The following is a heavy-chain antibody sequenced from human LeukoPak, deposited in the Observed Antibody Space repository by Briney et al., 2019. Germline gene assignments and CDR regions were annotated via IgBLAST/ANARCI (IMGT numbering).Heavy chain of an antibody. V-gene: IGHV4-38-2*02. CDR2: IYHSGRT. Sequence: SETLSLTCTVSGYSISSGYYWGWIRQPPGKGLEWIGSIYHSGRTFYNPSLKSRVTISVDTSKNQFSLKLSSVTAADTAVYYCARLGQLWSIDYWGQGTLVTVSS. CDR1: GYSISSGYY. CDR3: ARLGQLWSIDY. D-gene: IGHD5-18*01. J-gene: IGHJ4*02.